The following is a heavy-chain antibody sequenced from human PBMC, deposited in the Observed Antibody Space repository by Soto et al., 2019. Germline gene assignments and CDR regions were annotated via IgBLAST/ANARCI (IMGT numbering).Heavy chain of an antibody. CDR2: ISYDGSNK. J-gene: IGHJ6*02. CDR1: GFTFSSYG. Sequence: PGGSLRLSCAASGFTFSSYGMHWVRQAPGKGLEGVAGISYDGSNKYYADSVKGRFTISRDNSKNTLYLQMNSLRAEDTAVYYCAKNILTGYYLRYYYYGMDVWGQGTTVTVSS. CDR3: AKNILTGYYLRYYYYGMDV. D-gene: IGHD3-9*01. V-gene: IGHV3-30*18.